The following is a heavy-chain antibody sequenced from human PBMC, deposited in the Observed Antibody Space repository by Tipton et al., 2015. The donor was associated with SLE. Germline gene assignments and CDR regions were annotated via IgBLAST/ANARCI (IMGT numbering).Heavy chain of an antibody. V-gene: IGHV4-59*12. CDR1: GGSISSYY. Sequence: LRLSCTVSGGSISSYYWSWIRQPPGKGLEWIGYIYYSGSTESNSSLKSRVTISVDTSKNQFSLKLCSVTAADTAVYYCARGHERHYDSPNFDIWGQGTMVTVSS. J-gene: IGHJ3*02. CDR2: IYYSGST. D-gene: IGHD5-12*01. CDR3: ARGHERHYDSPNFDI.